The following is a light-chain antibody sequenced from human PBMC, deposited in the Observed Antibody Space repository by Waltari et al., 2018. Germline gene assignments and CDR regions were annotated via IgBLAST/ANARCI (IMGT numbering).Light chain of an antibody. CDR3: QQYNKWPPWT. Sequence: EIVMTQSPATLSVSPGERTTLSCRASQSVSSNLAWYQQQPGQAPRLIIYGASNRATGIPARFSGSGTGTEFTLTISSMQSEDIAVYYCQQYNKWPPWTFGQGTKVEIK. V-gene: IGKV3-15*01. CDR2: GAS. CDR1: QSVSSN. J-gene: IGKJ1*01.